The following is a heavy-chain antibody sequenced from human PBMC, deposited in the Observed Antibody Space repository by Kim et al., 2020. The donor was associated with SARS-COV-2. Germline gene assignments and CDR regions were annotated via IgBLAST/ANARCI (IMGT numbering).Heavy chain of an antibody. Sequence: GGSLRLSCAASGFTFTNFAMNWVRQAPGKGPECVSVVSGGGGDTHYADAVRGRFTISRDNSKNTLFLQMNSLRAEDTAGYYCARGDCSGDCYTAAHWG. J-gene: IGHJ1*01. V-gene: IGHV3-23*01. CDR1: GFTFTNFA. CDR2: VSGGGGDT. D-gene: IGHD2-21*02. CDR3: ARGDCSGDCYTAAH.